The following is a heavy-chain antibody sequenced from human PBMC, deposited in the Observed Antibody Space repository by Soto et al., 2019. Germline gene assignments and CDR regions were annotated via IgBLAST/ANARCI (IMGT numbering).Heavy chain of an antibody. J-gene: IGHJ2*01. CDR3: ARHPRITRGWHFDL. D-gene: IGHD1-20*01. CDR1: GGSIDTSDYY. Sequence: QVQLQESGPGLVKPSQTLSLACTVSGGSIDTSDYYWSWIRQQPGKGLEWIGYIFHSGDTYYNPSLTSRLAFSVDTSKNQFSLRLTSVTVADTAMYFFARHPRITRGWHFDLWGRGTLVTVSS. CDR2: IFHSGDT. V-gene: IGHV4-31*02.